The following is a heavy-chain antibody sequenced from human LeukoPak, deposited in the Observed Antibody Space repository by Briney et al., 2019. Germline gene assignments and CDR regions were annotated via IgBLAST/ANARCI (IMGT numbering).Heavy chain of an antibody. V-gene: IGHV1-8*01. J-gene: IGHJ3*02. D-gene: IGHD3-10*01. Sequence: ASMKVSCKASGYTFTSYDINWVRQATGQGLEWMGWMNPNSGNTGYAQKFQGRVTMTRNTSISTAYMELSSLRSEDTAVYYCAQTYYYGSGSYLHDAFDIWGQGTMVTVSS. CDR1: GYTFTSYD. CDR3: AQTYYYGSGSYLHDAFDI. CDR2: MNPNSGNT.